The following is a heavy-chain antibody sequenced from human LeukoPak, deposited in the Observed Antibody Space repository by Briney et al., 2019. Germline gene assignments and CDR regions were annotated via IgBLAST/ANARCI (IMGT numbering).Heavy chain of an antibody. J-gene: IGHJ4*02. CDR2: FDPEDGET. CDR1: GYTLTELS. V-gene: IGHV1-24*01. D-gene: IGHD2-2*01. Sequence: ASVKVSCKVSGYTLTELSMHWVRQAPGKGLEWMGGFDPEDGETIYAQKFQGRVTMTEDTSTDTAYMELSSLRSEDTAVYYCAFGGGHCSSTSCYFDYWGQGTLVTVSS. CDR3: AFGGGHCSSTSCYFDY.